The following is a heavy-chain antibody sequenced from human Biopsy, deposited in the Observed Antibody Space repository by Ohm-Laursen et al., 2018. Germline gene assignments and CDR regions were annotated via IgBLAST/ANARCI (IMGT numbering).Heavy chain of an antibody. CDR2: IYLSGNT. CDR1: GFTVSSNY. CDR3: VRGRAY. Sequence: GSLRLSCAASGFTVSSNYMSWVRQAPGKGLEWVSIIYLSGNTYYSDAVKGRFTISRDNSKNALYLQMNSLRPADTAKYYCVRGRAYWGQGTLVTVSS. V-gene: IGHV3-53*01. J-gene: IGHJ4*02.